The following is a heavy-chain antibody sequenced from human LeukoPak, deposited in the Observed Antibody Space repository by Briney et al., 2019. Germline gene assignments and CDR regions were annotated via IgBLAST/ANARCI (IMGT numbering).Heavy chain of an antibody. CDR2: ISGSGGST. CDR3: ARELGGGGLHYFDY. J-gene: IGHJ4*02. Sequence: GGSLRLSCAASGFTFSSYAMSWVRQAPGKGLEWVSAISGSGGSTYYADSVTGRFTISRDNSQNTLFLQMSSLTAEDTAMYYCARELGGGGLHYFDYWGRGTLVTVSS. CDR1: GFTFSSYA. V-gene: IGHV3-23*01. D-gene: IGHD3-16*01.